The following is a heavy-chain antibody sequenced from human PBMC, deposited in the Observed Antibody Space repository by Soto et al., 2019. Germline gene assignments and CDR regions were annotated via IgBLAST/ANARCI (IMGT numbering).Heavy chain of an antibody. D-gene: IGHD6-19*01. Sequence: SQTLSLTCAISGESVSSSSAAWNWIRQSPSRGLEWLGRTYYRSKWYSNYAMSVKSRIIINPDTSKNQFSLQPNSVTPEDTAVYYCAGQHQWLDSWGQGTLVTVSS. CDR3: AGQHQWLDS. J-gene: IGHJ4*02. CDR2: TYYRSKWYS. CDR1: GESVSSSSAA. V-gene: IGHV6-1*01.